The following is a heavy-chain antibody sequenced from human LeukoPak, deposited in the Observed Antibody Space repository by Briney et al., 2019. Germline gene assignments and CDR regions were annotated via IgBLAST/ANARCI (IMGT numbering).Heavy chain of an antibody. CDR3: ARVSGDYYYYYYMDV. CDR2: IIPIFGTA. J-gene: IGHJ6*03. V-gene: IGHV1-69*06. Sequence: GASVKVSCKASGGTFSSYAISWVRQAPGQGLEWMGGIIPIFGTANCAQKFQGRVTITADKSTSTAYMELSSLRSEDTAVYYCARVSGDYYYYYYMDVWGKGTTVTVSS. D-gene: IGHD1-26*01. CDR1: GGTFSSYA.